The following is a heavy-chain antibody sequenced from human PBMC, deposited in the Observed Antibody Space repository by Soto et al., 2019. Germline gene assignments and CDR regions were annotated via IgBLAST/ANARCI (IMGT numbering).Heavy chain of an antibody. V-gene: IGHV4-59*01. Sequence: SETLSLTCTVSGGSISSYYWSWIRQPPGKGLEWIGYINNRGNTNYNPSLKSRVTTSVDTAKNQFSLKLSSVTAADTAVYYCARDDISPGYNDYFEYWGRGTLVTVAS. CDR3: ARDDISPGYNDYFEY. J-gene: IGHJ4*02. D-gene: IGHD3-9*01. CDR1: GGSISSYY. CDR2: INNRGNT.